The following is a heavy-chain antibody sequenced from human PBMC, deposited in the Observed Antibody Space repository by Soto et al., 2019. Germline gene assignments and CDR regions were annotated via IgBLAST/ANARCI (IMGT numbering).Heavy chain of an antibody. D-gene: IGHD3-10*01. CDR3: ARDPRRSGSGSSSNWFDP. J-gene: IGHJ5*02. CDR2: IIPIFGTA. Sequence: QVQLVQSGAEVKKPGSSVKVSCKASGGTFSSYAISWVRQAPGQGLEWMGGIIPIFGTANYAQKFQGRVTITADESTSTAYMERSSLRSEYTAVYYGARDPRRSGSGSSSNWFDPWGQGTLVTVSS. V-gene: IGHV1-69*01. CDR1: GGTFSSYA.